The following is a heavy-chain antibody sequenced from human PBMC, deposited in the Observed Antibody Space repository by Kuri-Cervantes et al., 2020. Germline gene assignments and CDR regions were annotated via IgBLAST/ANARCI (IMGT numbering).Heavy chain of an antibody. Sequence: GSLRLSCGVSGGSISSSKWWTWIRLPPGKGLEWIGEIFVGGSTNYNPSLKSRVTISIDKSTNQVSLKMNSVTAADTAVYYCARGPRGWELGAFDVWGHGTMVTVSS. CDR2: IFVGGST. D-gene: IGHD3-10*01. J-gene: IGHJ3*01. CDR3: ARGPRGWELGAFDV. CDR1: GGSISSSKW. V-gene: IGHV4-4*02.